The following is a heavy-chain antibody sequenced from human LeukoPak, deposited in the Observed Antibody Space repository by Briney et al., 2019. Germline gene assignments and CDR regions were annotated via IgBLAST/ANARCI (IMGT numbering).Heavy chain of an antibody. D-gene: IGHD2-2*01. CDR2: INSDGSST. CDR1: GFTFSNYA. Sequence: PGGSLRLSCAASGFTFSNYAMSWVRQAPGKGLVWVSRINSDGSSTSYADSVKGRFTISRDNAKNTLYLQMNSLRAEDTAVYYCARRVVVPAAPYYFDYWGQGTLVTVSS. V-gene: IGHV3-74*01. CDR3: ARRVVVPAAPYYFDY. J-gene: IGHJ4*02.